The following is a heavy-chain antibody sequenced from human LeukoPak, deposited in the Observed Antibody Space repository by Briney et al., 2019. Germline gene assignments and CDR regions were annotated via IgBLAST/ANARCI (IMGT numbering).Heavy chain of an antibody. CDR2: IYSSVST. J-gene: IGHJ4*02. Sequence: SETLSLTCTVSGGSISSSSYYWGWIRQPPGKGLEWIGSIYSSVSTYYNPSLKSRVTISVDTSKNQFPLRLSSVTAADTALYYCAYSGSYGHLGYWGQGIPVTVAS. CDR1: GGSISSSSYY. V-gene: IGHV4-39*01. D-gene: IGHD1-26*01. CDR3: AYSGSYGHLGY.